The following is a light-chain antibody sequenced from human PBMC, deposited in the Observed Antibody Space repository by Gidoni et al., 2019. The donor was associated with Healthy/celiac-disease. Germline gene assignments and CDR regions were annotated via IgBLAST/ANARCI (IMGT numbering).Light chain of an antibody. V-gene: IGKV3-20*01. CDR2: GAS. Sequence: ETVFTQSPGTLSLSPGERATLSCRASQSVSSSYLAWYQQKPGQAPRLLIYGASSRATGIPDRFSGSGSGTDFTLTISRLEPEDFAVYYCQQYGSSPTWTFGQGTKVEIK. J-gene: IGKJ1*01. CDR1: QSVSSSY. CDR3: QQYGSSPTWT.